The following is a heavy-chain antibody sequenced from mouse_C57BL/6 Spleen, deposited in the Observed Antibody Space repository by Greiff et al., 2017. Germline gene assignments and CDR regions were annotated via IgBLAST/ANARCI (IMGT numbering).Heavy chain of an antibody. CDR3: ASSPFTTEPLAY. V-gene: IGHV2-2*01. J-gene: IGHJ3*01. CDR2: IRSGGST. D-gene: IGHD1-1*01. Sequence: VKLMESGPGLVQPSQSLSITCTVSGFSLTSYGVHWVRQSPGKGLEWLGVIRSGGSTDDNAAFISSLSISNDNSKRQVFFKMHSLQADDTAIYYCASSPFTTEPLAYWGQGTLVTVSA. CDR1: GFSLTSYG.